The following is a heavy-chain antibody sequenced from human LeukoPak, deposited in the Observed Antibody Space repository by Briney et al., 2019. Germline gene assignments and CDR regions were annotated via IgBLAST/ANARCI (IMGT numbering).Heavy chain of an antibody. Sequence: ASVKVSCKASGYTFTSYGISWVRQAPGQGLEWMGWISAYNGNTNYAQKLQGRVTMTTDTSTSTAYMELRSLRSDDTAVYYCARVGCYGSGSYYILDYWGQGTLVTVSS. CDR3: ARVGCYGSGSYYILDY. CDR2: ISAYNGNT. D-gene: IGHD3-10*01. CDR1: GYTFTSYG. J-gene: IGHJ4*02. V-gene: IGHV1-18*01.